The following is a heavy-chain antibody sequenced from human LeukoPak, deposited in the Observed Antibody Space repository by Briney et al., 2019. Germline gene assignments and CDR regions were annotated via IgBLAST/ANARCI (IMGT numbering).Heavy chain of an antibody. J-gene: IGHJ4*02. CDR2: IKQDGSEE. V-gene: IGHV3-7*01. Sequence: GGSLRLSCAASGFTFSSYWMTWVRQAPRKGLEWVANIKQDGSEEYYVDSVKGRFTIFRDNAKNSLYLQVNSPRAEDTAVYYCAWDGLGSAFDYWGQGTMVTVSS. D-gene: IGHD3/OR15-3a*01. CDR1: GFTFSSYW. CDR3: AWDGLGSAFDY.